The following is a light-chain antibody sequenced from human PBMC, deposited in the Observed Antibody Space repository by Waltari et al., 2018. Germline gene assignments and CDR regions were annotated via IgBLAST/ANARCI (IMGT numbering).Light chain of an antibody. CDR1: QSISSY. CDR3: QQNEILLGT. J-gene: IGKJ1*01. V-gene: IGKV1-39*01. Sequence: DIQMTQSPSSLSASVGERVTITCRASQSISSYLNWYQQKRGQAPRLLIYGASTWPSGVPARFSGSGSGTDFSLTISSLEPEDFAAYYCQQNEILLGTFGQGTKVEIK. CDR2: GAS.